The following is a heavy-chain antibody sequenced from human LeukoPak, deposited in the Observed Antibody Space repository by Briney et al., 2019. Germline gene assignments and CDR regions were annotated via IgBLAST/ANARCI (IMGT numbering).Heavy chain of an antibody. Sequence: GGSLRLSCAASGFTFSSYWMSWVRQAPGRGLEWVANILQFGSEKNYVDSVKGRFTISRDNAKNSLYLQMNSLRAEDTAVYYCARDEAAVRFDYWGQGTLVTVSS. V-gene: IGHV3-7*05. CDR2: ILQFGSEK. CDR3: ARDEAAVRFDY. D-gene: IGHD6-13*01. J-gene: IGHJ4*02. CDR1: GFTFSSYW.